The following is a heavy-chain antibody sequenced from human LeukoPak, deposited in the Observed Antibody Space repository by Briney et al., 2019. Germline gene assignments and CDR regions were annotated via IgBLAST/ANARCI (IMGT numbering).Heavy chain of an antibody. J-gene: IGHJ4*02. CDR2: INHSGST. Sequence: SETLSLTCAVYGGSFSPYYWSWIRQPPGKGLEWIGEINHSGSTNYNPSLKSRVTISVDTSKNQFSLRLSSVTAADTAVYYCARGGFYCGGGCYVDYWGQGTLVTLSS. CDR3: ARGGFYCGGGCYVDY. V-gene: IGHV4-34*01. D-gene: IGHD2-21*02. CDR1: GGSFSPYY.